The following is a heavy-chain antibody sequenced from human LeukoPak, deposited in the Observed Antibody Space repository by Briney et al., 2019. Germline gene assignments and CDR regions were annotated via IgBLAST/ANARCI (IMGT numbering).Heavy chain of an antibody. J-gene: IGHJ4*02. CDR1: GFTVSSNY. V-gene: IGHV3-66*01. CDR2: IYSGGST. D-gene: IGHD5-12*01. CDR3: ASLDGYSGYDFHY. Sequence: GGSLRLSCAASGFTVSSNYMSWVRQAPGKGLEWVSVIYSGGSTYYADSVKGRFTISRDNSKNTLYLQMNSLRAEDTAVYYCASLDGYSGYDFHYWGQGTLVTVPS.